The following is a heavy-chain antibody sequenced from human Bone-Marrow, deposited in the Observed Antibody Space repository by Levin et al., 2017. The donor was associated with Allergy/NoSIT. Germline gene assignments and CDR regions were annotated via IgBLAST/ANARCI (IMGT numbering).Heavy chain of an antibody. CDR3: ARDPSLSDCSGTSCYISDIGVIDS. J-gene: IGHJ4*02. CDR2: INADGSTT. Sequence: GESLKISCVASGFTFSSYWMHWVRQAPGKGLEWVSRINADGSTTSHADSVTGRFTISRDNAKNTLYLQMDSLRAEDTAVYYCARDPSLSDCSGTSCYISDIGVIDSWGQGTLVTVSS. V-gene: IGHV3-74*01. D-gene: IGHD2-2*02. CDR1: GFTFSSYW.